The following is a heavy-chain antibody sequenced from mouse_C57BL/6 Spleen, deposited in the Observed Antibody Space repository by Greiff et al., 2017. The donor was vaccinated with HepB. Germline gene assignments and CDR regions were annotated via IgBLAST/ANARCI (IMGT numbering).Heavy chain of an antibody. CDR3: ARKDWGNWYFDV. V-gene: IGHV5-17*01. CDR2: ISSGSSTI. CDR1: GFTFSDYG. J-gene: IGHJ1*03. D-gene: IGHD4-1*01. Sequence: EVQLVESGGGLVKPGGSLKLSCAASGFTFSDYGMPWVRQAPEKGLEWVAYISSGSSTIYYADTVKGRFTLSRDNAKNTLFLQMTSLRSEDTAMYYCARKDWGNWYFDVWGTGTTVTVSS.